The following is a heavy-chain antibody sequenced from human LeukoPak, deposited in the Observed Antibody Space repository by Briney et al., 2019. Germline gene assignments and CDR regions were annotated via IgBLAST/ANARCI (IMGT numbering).Heavy chain of an antibody. CDR2: IESKTDGGTT. D-gene: IGHD6-19*01. CDR3: ARDRYSSGWCDY. V-gene: IGHV3-15*04. J-gene: IGHJ4*02. CDR1: GFSFSDAW. Sequence: PGGSLRLSCAASGFSFSDAWMSWVRQIPGKGLEWVGRIESKTDGGTTDYAAPVKGRFTISRDDSTNTLYLQMNSLKSEDTAVYYCARDRYSSGWCDYWGQGTLVTVSS.